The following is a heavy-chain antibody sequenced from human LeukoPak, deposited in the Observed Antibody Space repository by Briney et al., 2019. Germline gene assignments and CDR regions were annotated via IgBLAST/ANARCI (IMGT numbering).Heavy chain of an antibody. Sequence: PGGSLRLSCAASGFTFSSYAMSWVRQAPGKGLEWVSAISGSGGSTYYADSVKGRFTISTDNSKNTLYLQMNSLRAEDTAVYYCAKHSMIVGAPDVFNIWGQGTMVTVFS. D-gene: IGHD3-22*01. CDR3: AKHSMIVGAPDVFNI. J-gene: IGHJ3*02. CDR2: ISGSGGST. V-gene: IGHV3-23*01. CDR1: GFTFSSYA.